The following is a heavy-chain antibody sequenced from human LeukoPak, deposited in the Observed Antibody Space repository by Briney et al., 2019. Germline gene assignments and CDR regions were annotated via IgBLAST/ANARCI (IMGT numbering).Heavy chain of an antibody. CDR2: INPNSGGT. D-gene: IGHD3-10*01. Sequence: ASVKVSCKASGYTFTSYAMNWVRQAPGQGLEWMGWINPNSGGTNYAQKFQGRVTMTRNTSISTAYMELSSLRPEDTAVYYCASAYGSGYYYMDVWGKGTTVTISS. V-gene: IGHV1-2*02. CDR3: ASAYGSGYYYMDV. CDR1: GYTFTSYA. J-gene: IGHJ6*03.